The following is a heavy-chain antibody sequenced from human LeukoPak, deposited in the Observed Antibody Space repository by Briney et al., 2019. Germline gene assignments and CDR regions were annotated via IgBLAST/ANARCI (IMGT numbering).Heavy chain of an antibody. CDR2: IYTSGST. J-gene: IGHJ3*02. CDR3: ARIVGATSRGAFDI. Sequence: KPSETLSLTCTVSGGSIGSYYWSWIRQPAGKGLEWIGRIYTSGSTNYNPSLKSRVTMSVDTSKNQFSLKLSSVTAADTAVYYCARIVGATSRGAFDIWGQGTMVTVSS. D-gene: IGHD1-26*01. V-gene: IGHV4-4*07. CDR1: GGSIGSYY.